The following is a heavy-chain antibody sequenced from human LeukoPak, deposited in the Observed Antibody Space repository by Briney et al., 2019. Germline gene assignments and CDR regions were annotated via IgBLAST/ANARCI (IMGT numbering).Heavy chain of an antibody. Sequence: PSETLSLTCAVYGGSFSGYYWSWIRQPPGKGLEWIGEINHSGSTNYNPSLKSRVTISVDTSKNQFSLKLSSVTAAGTAVYYCARGTRVLYYDFWSGSKYFDYWGQGTLVTVSS. D-gene: IGHD3-3*01. CDR2: INHSGST. J-gene: IGHJ4*02. V-gene: IGHV4-34*01. CDR1: GGSFSGYY. CDR3: ARGTRVLYYDFWSGSKYFDY.